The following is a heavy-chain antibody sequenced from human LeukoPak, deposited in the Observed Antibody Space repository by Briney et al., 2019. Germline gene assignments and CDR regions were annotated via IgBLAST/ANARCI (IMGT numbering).Heavy chain of an antibody. CDR3: ARDPRNKGFDP. J-gene: IGHJ5*02. D-gene: IGHD1/OR15-1a*01. CDR1: GFTFSSYS. V-gene: IGHV3-74*01. CDR2: IKGDGSDT. Sequence: GGSLRLSCAASGFTFSSYSMNWVRQAPGRGLVWVACIKGDGSDTGYADSVKGRFTISRDNAKNMLYLQMNSLRVEDTAVYYCARDPRNKGFDPWGQGTLVTVSA.